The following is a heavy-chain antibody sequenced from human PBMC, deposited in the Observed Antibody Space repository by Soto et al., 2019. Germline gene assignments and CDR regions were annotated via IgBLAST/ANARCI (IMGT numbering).Heavy chain of an antibody. Sequence: TGGSLRLSCAASGFTFSSYVMHWVRQAPGKGLEWVAVISYDGINKYYADSVKGRFTISRDNSKNTLYLQMNSLRAEDTAVYYCAKDVVVGATTGLGDYYYYYGMDVWGHGTTVTV. D-gene: IGHD1-26*01. CDR1: GFTFSSYV. V-gene: IGHV3-30*18. CDR2: ISYDGINK. CDR3: AKDVVVGATTGLGDYYYYYGMDV. J-gene: IGHJ6*02.